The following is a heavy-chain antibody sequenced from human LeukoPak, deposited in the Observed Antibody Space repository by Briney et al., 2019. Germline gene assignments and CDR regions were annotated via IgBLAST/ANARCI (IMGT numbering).Heavy chain of an antibody. CDR2: IMPIFRTA. CDR3: ATGRTDIVVVPATLRNYYFDY. CDR1: GYTFTSYG. V-gene: IGHV1-69*06. Sequence: SVKVSCKASGYTFTSYGISWVRQAPGQGLEWMGGIMPIFRTANYAQKFRGRVTITADKSTSTAYMELSSLRSEDTAVYYCATGRTDIVVVPATLRNYYFDYWGQGTLVTVSS. D-gene: IGHD2-2*01. J-gene: IGHJ4*02.